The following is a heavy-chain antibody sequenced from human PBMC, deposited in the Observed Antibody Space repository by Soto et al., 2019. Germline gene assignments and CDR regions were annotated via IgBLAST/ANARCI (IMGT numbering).Heavy chain of an antibody. CDR1: GGSISSSGYS. CDR2: IYHSGST. V-gene: IGHV4-30-2*01. D-gene: IGHD4-17*01. J-gene: IGHJ3*02. CDR3: SRGDYANALDI. Sequence: SETLSLTCAVPGGSISSSGYSWNWIRQPPGKGLEWIGNIYHSGSTYYNASLKSRVTISVDRSKNQFSLKLSSVTAADTAVYYCSRGDYANALDIWGQGTMVTVSS.